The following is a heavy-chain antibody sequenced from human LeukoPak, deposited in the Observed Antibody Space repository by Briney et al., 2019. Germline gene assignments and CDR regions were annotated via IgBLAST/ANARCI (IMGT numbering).Heavy chain of an antibody. CDR1: GGSISSGSYY. D-gene: IGHD2-2*01. J-gene: IGHJ5*02. CDR3: ARGTPQRVGP. Sequence: SETLSLTCTVSGGSISSGSYYWSWIRQPAGKGLEWIGRIYTSGSTNYNPSLKSRVTISVDTSKNQFSLKLSSVTAADTAVYYCARGTPQRVGPWGQGTLVTVSS. CDR2: IYTSGST. V-gene: IGHV4-61*02.